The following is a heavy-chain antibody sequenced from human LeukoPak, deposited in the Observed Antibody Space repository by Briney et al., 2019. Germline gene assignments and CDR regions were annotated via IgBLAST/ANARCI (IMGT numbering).Heavy chain of an antibody. Sequence: ASVKISCKVSGYTFTDYYMHWVQQAPGKGLEWMGLVDPEDGETIYAEKFQGRVTITADTSTDTAYMELSSLRSEDTAVYYCATVIKAFLTAMANNDAFDIWGQGTMVTVSS. D-gene: IGHD5-18*01. J-gene: IGHJ3*02. CDR1: GYTFTDYY. CDR2: VDPEDGET. V-gene: IGHV1-69-2*01. CDR3: ATVIKAFLTAMANNDAFDI.